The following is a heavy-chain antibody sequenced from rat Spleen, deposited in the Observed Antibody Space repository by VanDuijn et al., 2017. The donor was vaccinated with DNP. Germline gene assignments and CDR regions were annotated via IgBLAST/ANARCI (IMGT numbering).Heavy chain of an antibody. V-gene: IGHV5-31*01. CDR3: ANSRDSSWGFAY. CDR2: ITKTGDST. D-gene: IGHD1-2*01. Sequence: EVQLVESGGGPVQPGRSLKVSCVASGFIFSNYWMTWIRQAPGKGLEWVASITKTGDSTYYSDSVKGRFSISRDNAENTVYLQMNSLRSEDTATYYCANSRDSSWGFAYWGQGTLVTVSS. CDR1: GFIFSNYW. J-gene: IGHJ3*01.